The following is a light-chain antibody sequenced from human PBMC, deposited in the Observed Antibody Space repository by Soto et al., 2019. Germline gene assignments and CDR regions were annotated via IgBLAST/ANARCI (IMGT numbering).Light chain of an antibody. J-gene: IGKJ4*01. V-gene: IGKV3-20*01. CDR2: RAS. CDR1: QSVSSSY. CDR3: QQYGSSPLT. Sequence: EIVWTQSSGTLSLSPGERATLSCRASQSVSSSYLAWYQQKPGQAPKVLIYRASSRATGIPDRFSGSGSGTDFTLTISRLEPEDFAVYYCQQYGSSPLTFGGGTKVDI.